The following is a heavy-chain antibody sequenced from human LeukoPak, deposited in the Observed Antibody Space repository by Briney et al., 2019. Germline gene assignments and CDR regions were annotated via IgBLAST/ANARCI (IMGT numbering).Heavy chain of an antibody. CDR2: IYYSGST. D-gene: IGHD3-10*01. Sequence: SETLSLTCAVYGGSFSGYYWSWIRQPPGKGLEWIGYIYYSGSTNYNPSLKSRVTISADTSKNQFSLKLSSVTAADTAVYYCASAPHYYGSGSYYDYYFDYWGQGTLVTVSS. CDR1: GGSFSGYY. J-gene: IGHJ4*02. CDR3: ASAPHYYGSGSYYDYYFDY. V-gene: IGHV4-59*01.